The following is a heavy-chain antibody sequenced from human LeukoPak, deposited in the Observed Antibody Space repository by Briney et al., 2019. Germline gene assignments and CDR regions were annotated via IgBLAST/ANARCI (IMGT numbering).Heavy chain of an antibody. Sequence: GGSLRLSCVASGLIVSSNYMSWVRQAPGKGLEWVSDIYSGGATYYADSVKARFTISRDNSKNTLYLQVNSLRAEDTAVYYCAKVWEITMTVVVAQEVYFDYWGQGTLVTVSS. CDR2: IYSGGAT. V-gene: IGHV3-66*01. J-gene: IGHJ4*02. CDR1: GLIVSSNY. CDR3: AKVWEITMTVVVAQEVYFDY. D-gene: IGHD3-22*01.